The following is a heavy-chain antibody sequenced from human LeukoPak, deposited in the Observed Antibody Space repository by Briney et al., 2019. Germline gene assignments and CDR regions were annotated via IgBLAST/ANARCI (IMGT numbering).Heavy chain of an antibody. D-gene: IGHD3-10*01. CDR2: ISAYNGNT. V-gene: IGHV1-18*01. J-gene: IGHJ5*02. CDR3: ARDEGVLLWFGELRGWFDP. Sequence: GASVKVSCKASGYTFTSYGISWVRQAPGQGLEWMGWISAYNGNTNYAQKLQGRVTMTTDTSTSTAYMELRSLRSDDTAVYYCARDEGVLLWFGELRGWFDPWGQGTLVTVSS. CDR1: GYTFTSYG.